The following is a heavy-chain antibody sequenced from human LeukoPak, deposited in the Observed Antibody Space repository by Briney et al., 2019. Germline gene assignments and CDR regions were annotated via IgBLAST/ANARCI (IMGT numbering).Heavy chain of an antibody. V-gene: IGHV4-34*01. D-gene: IGHD3-22*01. CDR3: ARASSRYYYDSSGFADY. CDR2: INHSGST. J-gene: IGHJ4*02. Sequence: SETLSLTCAVYGGSLSGYYWSWIRQPPGKGLEWIGEINHSGSTNYNPSLKSRVTISVDTSKNQFSLKLSSVTAADTAVYYCARASSRYYYDSSGFADYWGQGTLVTVSS. CDR1: GGSLSGYY.